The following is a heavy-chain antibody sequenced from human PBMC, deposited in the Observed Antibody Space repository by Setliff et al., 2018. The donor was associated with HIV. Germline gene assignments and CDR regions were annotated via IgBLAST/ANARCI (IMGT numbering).Heavy chain of an antibody. J-gene: IGHJ6*02. D-gene: IGHD1-26*01. Sequence: GASVKVSCKASGYTFTSYYMHWVRQAPGQGLEWMGIINPSGGSTSYAQKFQGRVTMTRDTSTSTVYMELSSLRSEDTAVYYCANLLVLRWEPHTRKKNGMDVWGQGTTVTVSS. CDR1: GYTFTSYY. CDR3: ANLLVLRWEPHTRKKNGMDV. V-gene: IGHV1-46*01. CDR2: INPSGGST.